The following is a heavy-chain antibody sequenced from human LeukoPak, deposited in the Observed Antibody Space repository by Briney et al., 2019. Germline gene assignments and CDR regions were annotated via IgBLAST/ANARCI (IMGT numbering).Heavy chain of an antibody. CDR2: IWYDGSNK. V-gene: IGHV3-33*01. D-gene: IGHD1-26*01. J-gene: IGHJ4*02. CDR1: GFTFGSYG. Sequence: GRSLRLSCAASGFTFGSYGMHWVRQAPGKGLEWVAVIWYDGSNKYYADSVKGRFTISRDNSKNTLYLQMNSLRAEDTAVYYCARGHSGSYGDYFDYWGQGTLVTVSS. CDR3: ARGHSGSYGDYFDY.